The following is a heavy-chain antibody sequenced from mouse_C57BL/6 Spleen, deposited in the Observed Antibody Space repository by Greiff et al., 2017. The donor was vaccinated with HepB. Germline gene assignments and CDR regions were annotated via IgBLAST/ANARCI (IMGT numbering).Heavy chain of an antibody. J-gene: IGHJ3*01. CDR2: INPNYGTT. CDR3: ARSRCYDYDPFAY. V-gene: IGHV1-39*01. D-gene: IGHD2-4*01. Sequence: VQLMESGPELVKPGASVKISCKASGYSFTDYNMNWVKQRNGKSLEWIGVINPNYGTTSYNQKFKGKATLTVDQSSSTDYMQLNSLTSEDSAVYYCARSRCYDYDPFAYWGQGTLVTVSA. CDR1: GYSFTDYN.